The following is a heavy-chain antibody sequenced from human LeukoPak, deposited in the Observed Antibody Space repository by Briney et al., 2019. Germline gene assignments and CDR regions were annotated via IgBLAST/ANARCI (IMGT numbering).Heavy chain of an antibody. Sequence: GGSLRLSCAASGFTFSSYAMHWVRQAPGKGLEWVAVISYDGSNKYYADSVEGRFTISRDNSKNTLYLQMNSLRAEDTAVYYCASVPYDILTGYYLPYYYYGMDVWGQGTTVTVSS. V-gene: IGHV3-30*04. D-gene: IGHD3-9*01. CDR3: ASVPYDILTGYYLPYYYYGMDV. CDR2: ISYDGSNK. CDR1: GFTFSSYA. J-gene: IGHJ6*02.